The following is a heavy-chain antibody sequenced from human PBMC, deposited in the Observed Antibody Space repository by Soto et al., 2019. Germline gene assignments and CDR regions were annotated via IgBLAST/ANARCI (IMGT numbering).Heavy chain of an antibody. CDR3: AKDLITMIVVPGPNDY. CDR1: GFTFSSYA. D-gene: IGHD3-22*01. J-gene: IGHJ4*02. V-gene: IGHV3-23*01. CDR2: ISGSGGST. Sequence: LRLSCAASGFTFSSYAMSWVRQAPGKGLEWVSAISGSGGSTYYADSVKGRFTISRDNSKNTLYLQMNSLRAEDTAVYYCAKDLITMIVVPGPNDYWGQGTLVTVSS.